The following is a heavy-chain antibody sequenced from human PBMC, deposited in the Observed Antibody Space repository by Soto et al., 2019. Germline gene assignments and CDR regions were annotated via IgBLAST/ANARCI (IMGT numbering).Heavy chain of an antibody. J-gene: IGHJ5*02. CDR2: IIPIFGTA. CDR1: GGTFSSYA. CDR3: ARDGASFIAAAAINWFDP. V-gene: IGHV1-69*13. Sequence: SVKVSCKASGGTFSSYAISWVRQAPGQGLEWMGGIIPIFGTANYAQKFQGRVTITADESTSTAYMELSSLRSEDTAVYYCARDGASFIAAAAINWFDPWGQGTLVTVSS. D-gene: IGHD6-13*01.